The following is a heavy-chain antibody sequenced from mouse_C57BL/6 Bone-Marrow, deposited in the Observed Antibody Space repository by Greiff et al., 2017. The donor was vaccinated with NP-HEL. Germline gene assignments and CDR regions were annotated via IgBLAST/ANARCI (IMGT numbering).Heavy chain of an antibody. V-gene: IGHV1-50*01. CDR3: ARKAYYGRSYEFAY. CDR2: IYPSDSYP. D-gene: IGHD1-1*01. Sequence: QVQLQQPGAELVQPGASVKLSCKASGYTFTTYWMQWVKQRPGQGLEWIGEIYPSDSYPHYHPKFKGKATLTVDTSSSTSYMQLSSLTSEDSAVYYCARKAYYGRSYEFAYWGQGTLVTVSA. J-gene: IGHJ3*01. CDR1: GYTFTTYW.